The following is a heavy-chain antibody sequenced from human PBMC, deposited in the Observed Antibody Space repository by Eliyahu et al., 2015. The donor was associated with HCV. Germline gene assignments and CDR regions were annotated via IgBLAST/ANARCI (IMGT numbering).Heavy chain of an antibody. CDR1: GFXFSXXX. V-gene: IGHV3-15*01. CDR2: IKSXTEGGTI. J-gene: IGHJ4*02. Sequence: EVQLVESGGGLVXPXGSLRLSCVASGFXFSXXXMTWVRQAPGKGREWVGRIKSXTEGGTIEYAAPVRGRFTISRDDSKDTLYLQMNSLKTEDTAVYYCTTDLGYTSGWSHIGNWGQGTLVTVSS. CDR3: TTDLGYTSGWSHIGN. D-gene: IGHD6-19*01.